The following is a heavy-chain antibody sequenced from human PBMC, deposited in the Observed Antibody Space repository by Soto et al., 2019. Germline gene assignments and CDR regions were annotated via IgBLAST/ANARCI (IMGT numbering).Heavy chain of an antibody. CDR2: IKQDGSEK. V-gene: IGHV3-7*05. CDR1: GFTFSSYW. D-gene: IGHD1-1*01. CDR3: ARDSEGYWNDAAHYGMDV. J-gene: IGHJ6*02. Sequence: GGSLRLSCAASGFTFSSYWMSWVRQAPGKGLEWVANIKQDGSEKYYVDSVKGRFTISRDNAKNSLYLQMNSLRAEDTAVYYCARDSEGYWNDAAHYGMDVWGQGTTVTVSS.